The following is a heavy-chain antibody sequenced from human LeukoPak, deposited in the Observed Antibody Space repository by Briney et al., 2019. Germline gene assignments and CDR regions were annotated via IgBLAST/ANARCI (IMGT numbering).Heavy chain of an antibody. Sequence: GGSLRLSCAASGFTFSDSYMTWIRQAPGKGLEWVSYISSSSSTIYYADSVKGRFTISRDNAKNSLYLQMNSLRAEDTAVYYCARDETYDYVWGSSVGAFDIWGQGTMVTVSS. CDR3: ARDETYDYVWGSSVGAFDI. CDR2: ISSSSSTI. CDR1: GFTFSDSY. J-gene: IGHJ3*02. D-gene: IGHD3-16*01. V-gene: IGHV3-11*04.